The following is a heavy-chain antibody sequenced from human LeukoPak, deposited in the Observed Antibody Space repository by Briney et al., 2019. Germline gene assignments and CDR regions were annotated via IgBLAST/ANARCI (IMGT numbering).Heavy chain of an antibody. D-gene: IGHD6-13*01. CDR3: ARERPEPFKYSSRSVCWFDP. Sequence: ASVKVSCKASGYTFTSYGISWVRQAPGQGLEWMGWISAYNGNTNYAQKLQGRVTMTTDTSTSTAYMELRSLRSDDTAVYYCARERPEPFKYSSRSVCWFDPWGQGTLVTVSS. CDR2: ISAYNGNT. V-gene: IGHV1-18*01. J-gene: IGHJ5*02. CDR1: GYTFTSYG.